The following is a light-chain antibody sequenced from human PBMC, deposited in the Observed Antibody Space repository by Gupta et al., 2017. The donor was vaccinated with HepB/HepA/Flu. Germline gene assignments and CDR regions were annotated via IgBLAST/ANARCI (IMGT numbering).Light chain of an antibody. CDR2: GAS. V-gene: IGKV3-20*01. J-gene: IGKJ5*01. CDR3: QQYGSSHT. Sequence: EIVLTQSPGTLSLSPGERATLSCRASQSVSSSYLAWYQQKPGQAPRLLIYGASSRATGIPDRFSGSGSGTDFTLTSSRREHEDFAVYYWQQYGSSHTFGQGTRMEIK. CDR1: QSVSSSY.